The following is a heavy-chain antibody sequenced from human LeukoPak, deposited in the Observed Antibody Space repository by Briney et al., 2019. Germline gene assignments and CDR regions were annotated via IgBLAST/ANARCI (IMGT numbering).Heavy chain of an antibody. CDR2: IYYSGST. CDR3: ARGYSDGNYRSLYYYYYMDV. V-gene: IGHV4-39*07. CDR1: GGSISSSSYY. J-gene: IGHJ6*03. D-gene: IGHD4-17*01. Sequence: PSETLSLTCTVSGGSISSSSYYWGWIRQPPGKGLEWIGTIYYSGSTYYNPSLKSRVTISVDTSKNQFSLKLSSVTAADTAVYYCARGYSDGNYRSLYYYYYMDVWGKGTTVTISS.